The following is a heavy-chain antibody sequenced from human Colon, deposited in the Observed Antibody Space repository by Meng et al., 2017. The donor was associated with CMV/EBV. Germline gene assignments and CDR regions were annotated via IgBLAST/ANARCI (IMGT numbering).Heavy chain of an antibody. CDR1: GFSFRNYA. V-gene: IGHV4-34*01. CDR2: INHSGST. CDR3: ARGKFWSGYYMGNYYYHGMDV. Sequence: GSLRLSCAASGFSFRNYAMYWVRQAPGEGLEWIGEINHSGSTNYNPSLKSRVTISVDTSKNQFSLKLSSVTAADTAVYYCARGKFWSGYYMGNYYYHGMDVWGQGTTVTVSS. J-gene: IGHJ6*02. D-gene: IGHD3-3*01.